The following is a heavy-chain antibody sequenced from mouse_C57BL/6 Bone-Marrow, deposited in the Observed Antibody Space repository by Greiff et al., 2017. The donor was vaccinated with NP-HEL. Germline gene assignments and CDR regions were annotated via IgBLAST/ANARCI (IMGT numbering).Heavy chain of an antibody. CDR1: GYTFTSYW. J-gene: IGHJ2*01. CDR3: ARGLLGDY. Sequence: VQLQQPGAELVRPGSSVTLSCKASGYTFTSYWMDWVKQRPGQGLEWIGNIYPSDSETHYNQKFKDKATLTVDKSSSTAYMQLSSLTSEDSAVYYCARGLLGDYWGQGTTLTVSS. CDR2: IYPSDSET. V-gene: IGHV1-61*01. D-gene: IGHD4-1*01.